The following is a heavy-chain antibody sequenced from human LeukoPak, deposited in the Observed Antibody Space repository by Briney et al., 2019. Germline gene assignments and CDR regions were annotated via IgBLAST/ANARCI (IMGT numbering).Heavy chain of an antibody. CDR1: EFTFSSYS. J-gene: IGHJ4*02. CDR2: ISSSSSYI. CDR3: ASESAPDSSGYYYENY. V-gene: IGHV3-21*01. D-gene: IGHD3-22*01. Sequence: GGSLRLSCAASEFTFSSYSMNWVRQAPGKGLEWVSSISSSSSYIYYADSVKGRFTISRDNAKNSLYLQMNSLRAEDTAVYYCASESAPDSSGYYYENYWGQGTLVTVSS.